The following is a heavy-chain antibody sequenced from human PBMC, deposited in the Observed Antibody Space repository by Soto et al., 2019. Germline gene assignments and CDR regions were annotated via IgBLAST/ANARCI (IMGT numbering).Heavy chain of an antibody. CDR1: GYTFTSYA. V-gene: IGHV1-3*01. Sequence: ASVKVSCTASGYTFTSYAMHWVRQAPGQRLEWMGWINAGNGNTKYSQKFQGRVTITRDTSASTAYMELSSLRSEDTAVYYCAREDIVLVPAAHNWFDPWGQGTLVTVSS. D-gene: IGHD2-2*01. CDR3: AREDIVLVPAAHNWFDP. CDR2: INAGNGNT. J-gene: IGHJ5*02.